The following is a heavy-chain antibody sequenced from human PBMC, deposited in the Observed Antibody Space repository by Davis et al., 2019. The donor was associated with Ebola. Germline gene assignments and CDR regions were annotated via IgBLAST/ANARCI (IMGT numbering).Heavy chain of an antibody. D-gene: IGHD5-18*01. CDR2: IYYSGST. Sequence: MPSETLSLTCTVSGGSISSSSYYWGWIRQPPGKGLEWIGSIYYSGSTYYNPSLKSRVTISVDRSKNQFSLKLSSVTAADTAVYYCARGYSYGSGWFDPWGQGTLVTVSS. J-gene: IGHJ5*02. V-gene: IGHV4-39*07. CDR3: ARGYSYGSGWFDP. CDR1: GGSISSSSYY.